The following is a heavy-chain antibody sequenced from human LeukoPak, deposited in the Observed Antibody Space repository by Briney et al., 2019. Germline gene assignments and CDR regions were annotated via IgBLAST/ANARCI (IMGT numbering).Heavy chain of an antibody. CDR1: AGTFSNYA. J-gene: IGHJ5*02. Sequence: ASVKVSCKPSAGTFSNYAVSWVRQAPGQGLEWMGGIIPSFRAANYAQKLKGRVTIAADESMTTVYMELSSLKSEDTAVYYCAREGDGGGVGATNWFDPWGQGTLVTVSS. D-gene: IGHD1-26*01. CDR3: AREGDGGGVGATNWFDP. V-gene: IGHV1-69*13. CDR2: IIPSFRAA.